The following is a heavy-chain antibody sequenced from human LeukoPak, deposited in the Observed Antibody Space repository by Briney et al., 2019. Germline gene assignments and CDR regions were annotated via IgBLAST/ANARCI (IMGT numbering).Heavy chain of an antibody. Sequence: AETLSLTCTVSGGSISSYYWSWIRQPPGKGLEWIGYIYYSGSTNYNPSLKSRVTISVDTSKNQFSLKLSSVTAADTAVYYCARASSGSYLNWFDPWGQGTLVTVSS. D-gene: IGHD1-26*01. CDR2: IYYSGST. J-gene: IGHJ5*02. V-gene: IGHV4-59*08. CDR1: GGSISSYY. CDR3: ARASSGSYLNWFDP.